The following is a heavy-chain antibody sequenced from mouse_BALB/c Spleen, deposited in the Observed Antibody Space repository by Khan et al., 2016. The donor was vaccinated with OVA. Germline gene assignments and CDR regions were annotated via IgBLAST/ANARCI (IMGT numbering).Heavy chain of an antibody. CDR1: GYTFTSYW. CDR3: ARIKKIVATYFDY. CDR2: TNPTNGRT. V-gene: IGHV1S81*02. D-gene: IGHD1-1*01. Sequence: QVQLQQSGAELVKAGASVKMSCKASGYTFTSYWMHWVKQRLGQGLEWFAETNPTNGRTYYNEKFKSKATLTVDKSSSTAYMLLSGPTFEDSAVYYCARIKKIVATYFDYWGQGPTLTVSS. J-gene: IGHJ2*01.